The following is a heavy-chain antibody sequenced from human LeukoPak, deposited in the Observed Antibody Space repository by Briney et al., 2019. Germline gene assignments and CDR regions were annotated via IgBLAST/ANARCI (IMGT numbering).Heavy chain of an antibody. J-gene: IGHJ3*02. CDR2: IYHSGSP. D-gene: IGHD2-15*01. Sequence: SETLSLTCAVSGGSISSNNWWGWVRQPPGKGLEWIGEIYHSGSPNYNPSLKSRVTISVDTSKNQFSLKLSSVTAADTAVYYCARDLPRYCSGGSCYTDAFDIWGQGTMVTDSS. CDR1: GGSISSNNW. CDR3: ARDLPRYCSGGSCYTDAFDI. V-gene: IGHV4-4*02.